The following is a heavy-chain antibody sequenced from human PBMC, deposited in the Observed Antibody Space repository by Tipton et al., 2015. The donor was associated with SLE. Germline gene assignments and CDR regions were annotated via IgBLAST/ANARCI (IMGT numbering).Heavy chain of an antibody. V-gene: IGHV4-61*01. J-gene: IGHJ4*02. CDR1: GAFINRGNYY. CDR2: ISYTGST. Sequence: TLSLTCTVSGAFINRGNYYWSWIRQTPGKGLEWIGYISYTGSTNYKPSLKSRVTMSLDTPKKQFSLKLSSVTATDTAVYYCVRSRSGVGAFDYWGQGALVTVSS. D-gene: IGHD1-26*01. CDR3: VRSRSGVGAFDY.